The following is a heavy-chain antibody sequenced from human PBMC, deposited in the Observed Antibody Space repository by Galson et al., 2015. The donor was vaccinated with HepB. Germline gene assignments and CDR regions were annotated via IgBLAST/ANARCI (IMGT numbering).Heavy chain of an antibody. Sequence: SLRLSCAASGFTFSSYAMHWVRQAPGKGLEWAAVISYDGNNKYHADSVKGRFTISRDNSKNTLYLQMNSLRAEDTAVYYCARDSRGGRDTAMEGGFDYWGQGTLVPVSS. J-gene: IGHJ4*02. CDR2: ISYDGNNK. CDR3: ARDSRGGRDTAMEGGFDY. CDR1: GFTFSSYA. D-gene: IGHD5-18*01. V-gene: IGHV3-30-3*01.